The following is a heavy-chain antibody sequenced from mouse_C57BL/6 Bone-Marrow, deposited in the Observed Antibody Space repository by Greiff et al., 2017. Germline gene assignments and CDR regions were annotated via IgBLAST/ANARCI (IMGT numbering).Heavy chain of an antibody. CDR2: ISNGGGST. V-gene: IGHV5-12*01. CDR1: GFTFSDYY. D-gene: IGHD2-3*01. J-gene: IGHJ2*01. CDR3: ARGGYDGYFDY. Sequence: EVQVVESGGGLVQPGGSLKLSCAASGFTFSDYYMYWVRQTPEKRLEWVAYISNGGGSTYYPDTVKGRFTISRDNDKNTLYLHMSRLKSEDTAMYYCARGGYDGYFDYWGQGTTLTVSS.